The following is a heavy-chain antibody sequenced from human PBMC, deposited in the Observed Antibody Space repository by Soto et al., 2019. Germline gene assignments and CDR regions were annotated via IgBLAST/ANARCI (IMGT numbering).Heavy chain of an antibody. CDR3: ARDRAPGAYYDFWSGSAFDI. Sequence: GGSLRLSCAASGFTFSSYAMHWVRQAPGKGLEWVAVISYDGSNKYYADSVKGRFTISRDNSKNTLYLQMNSLRAEDTAVYYCARDRAPGAYYDFWSGSAFDIWGQGTMVTVSS. V-gene: IGHV3-30-3*01. J-gene: IGHJ3*02. CDR2: ISYDGSNK. D-gene: IGHD3-3*01. CDR1: GFTFSSYA.